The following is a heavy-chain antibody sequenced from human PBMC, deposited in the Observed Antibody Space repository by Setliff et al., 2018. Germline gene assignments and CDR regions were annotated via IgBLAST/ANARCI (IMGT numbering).Heavy chain of an antibody. CDR3: ARHIFGDYIRWFDP. CDR2: INHSGST. D-gene: IGHD4-17*01. CDR1: GFSITSGYY. Sequence: SETLSLTCAVSGFSITSGYYWGWIRQPPGKGLEWIGEINHSGSTNYNPSLKSRVTISVDTSKNQLSLKLSSVTAADTAIYYCARHIFGDYIRWFDPWGQGTLVTVSS. V-gene: IGHV4-38-2*01. J-gene: IGHJ5*02.